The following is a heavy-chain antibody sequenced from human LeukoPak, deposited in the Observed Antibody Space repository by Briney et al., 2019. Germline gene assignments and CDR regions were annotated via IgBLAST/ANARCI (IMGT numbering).Heavy chain of an antibody. CDR3: ARGFGLSHRPRRTDKYYFDY. Sequence: SVKVSCKASGGTFSSYAISWVRQAPGQGLEWMGGIIPIFGTANYAQKFQGRVTITTDESTSTAYMELSSQRSEDTAVYYCARGFGLSHRPRRTDKYYFDYWGQGALVTVSS. D-gene: IGHD3-3*01. CDR1: GGTFSSYA. J-gene: IGHJ4*02. CDR2: IIPIFGTA. V-gene: IGHV1-69*05.